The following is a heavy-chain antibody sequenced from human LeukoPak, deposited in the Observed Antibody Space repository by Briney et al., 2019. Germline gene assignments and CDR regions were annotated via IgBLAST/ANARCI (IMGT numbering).Heavy chain of an antibody. CDR3: ARGGGSPAH. CDR2: IKDDGSEK. Sequence: GSLRLFWAGSGFHLCYLWEDRVRQGSGKGPGGVANIKDDGSEKYYVDSVKGRFTISRDNTKNSLYLQMNSLGAEDTAVYYCARGGGSPAHWGQGTLVTVSS. J-gene: IGHJ4*02. D-gene: IGHD2-15*01. CDR1: GFHLCYLW. V-gene: IGHV3-7*02.